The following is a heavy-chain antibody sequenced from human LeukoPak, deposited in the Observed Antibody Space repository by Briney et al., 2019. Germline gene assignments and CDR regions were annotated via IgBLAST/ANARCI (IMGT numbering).Heavy chain of an antibody. CDR2: ISWNSGSI. V-gene: IGHV3-9*01. D-gene: IGHD5-18*01. CDR1: GFTFDDYA. J-gene: IGHJ4*02. CDR3: AKDMAGYSYGCADY. Sequence: GGSLRLSCAASGFTFDDYAMHWVRQAPGKGLEWVSGISWNSGSIGYADSVKGRFTISRDNAKNSLYLQMNSLRAEDTALYYCAKDMAGYSYGCADYWGQGTLVTVSS.